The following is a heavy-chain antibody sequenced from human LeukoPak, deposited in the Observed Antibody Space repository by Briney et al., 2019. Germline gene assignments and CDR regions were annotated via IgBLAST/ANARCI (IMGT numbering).Heavy chain of an antibody. J-gene: IGHJ4*02. CDR2: ISYDGSNK. D-gene: IGHD3-22*01. Sequence: GGSLRLSCAASGFTLSSYAMHWVRQAPGKGLEWVAVISYDGSNKYYADSVKGRFTISRDNSKNTLYLQMNSLRAEDTAVYYCAREFRVITAGFFDYWGQGTLVTVSS. V-gene: IGHV3-30-3*01. CDR1: GFTLSSYA. CDR3: AREFRVITAGFFDY.